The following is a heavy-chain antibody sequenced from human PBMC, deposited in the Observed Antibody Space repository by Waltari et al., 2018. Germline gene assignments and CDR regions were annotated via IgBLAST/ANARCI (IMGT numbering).Heavy chain of an antibody. Sequence: QLQLQESGPGLVKPSETLSLTCPVSGGSISSSSYYWGWIRQPPGKGLEWIGSIYYSGSTYYNPSLKSRVTISVDTSKNQFSLKLSSVTAADTAVYYCARQGGSSWPFDYWGQGTLVTVSS. CDR3: ARQGGSSWPFDY. CDR2: IYYSGST. J-gene: IGHJ4*02. V-gene: IGHV4-39*07. CDR1: GGSISSSSYY. D-gene: IGHD6-13*01.